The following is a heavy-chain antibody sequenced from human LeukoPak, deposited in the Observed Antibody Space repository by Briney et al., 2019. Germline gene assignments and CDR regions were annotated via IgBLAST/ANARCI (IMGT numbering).Heavy chain of an antibody. CDR3: ARDYGGKFDY. CDR2: IYYSGST. D-gene: IGHD4-23*01. Sequence: SETPSLTCTVSGGSISSYYWSWIRQPPGKGLEWIGYIYYSGSTNYNPSLKSRVTMSVDTSKNQFSLKLSSVTAADTAVYYCARDYGGKFDYWGQGTLVTVSS. V-gene: IGHV4-59*01. J-gene: IGHJ4*02. CDR1: GGSISSYY.